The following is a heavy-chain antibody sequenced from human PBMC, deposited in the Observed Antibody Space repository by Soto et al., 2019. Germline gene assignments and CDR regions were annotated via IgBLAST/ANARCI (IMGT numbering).Heavy chain of an antibody. Sequence: SETLSLTCPVFGFSIVSDRLYCGWIRQPPGRGLEYIGTVYSSGTTYYNPSLKSRLTISIDTSKNQFSLNLSSVTAADTALYYCARQGFGAIHGLVDVWGQGTTVT. D-gene: IGHD3-10*01. V-gene: IGHV4-39*01. J-gene: IGHJ6*02. CDR1: GFSIVSDRLY. CDR2: VYSSGTT. CDR3: ARQGFGAIHGLVDV.